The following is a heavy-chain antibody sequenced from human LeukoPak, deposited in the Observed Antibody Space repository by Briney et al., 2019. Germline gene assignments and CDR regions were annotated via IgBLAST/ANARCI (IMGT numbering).Heavy chain of an antibody. J-gene: IGHJ6*03. CDR1: GCTFTSYA. V-gene: IGHV7-4-1*02. CDR2: INTNTGNP. CDR3: ARGDTYYYGSGSYYYYYYMDV. Sequence: ASVKVSCKASGCTFTSYAMNWVRQAPGQGLEWMGWINTNTGNPTYAQGFTGRFVFSLDTSVSTAYLQISSLKAEDTAVYYCARGDTYYYGSGSYYYYYYMDVWGKGTTVTVSS. D-gene: IGHD3-10*01.